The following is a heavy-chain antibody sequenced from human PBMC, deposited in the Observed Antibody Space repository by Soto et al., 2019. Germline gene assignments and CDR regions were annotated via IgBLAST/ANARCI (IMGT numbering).Heavy chain of an antibody. D-gene: IGHD4-17*01. V-gene: IGHV1-69*08. J-gene: IGHJ4*02. CDR3: AREDYDHCDFDY. CDR2: IIPFVGTT. CDR1: GGTFSTYT. Sequence: QVQLVQSGAEVKKPGSSVKVSCKASGGTFSTYTCSWVRQAPGQGLEWMGRIIPFVGTTKYAQKFQGRVTITAAKSTSTAYMELSSLRSEDTAVYYCAREDYDHCDFDYWGQGTLVTVSS.